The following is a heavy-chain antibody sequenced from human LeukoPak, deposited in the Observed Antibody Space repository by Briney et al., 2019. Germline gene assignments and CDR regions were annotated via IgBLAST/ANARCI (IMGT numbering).Heavy chain of an antibody. Sequence: ASVKVSCKASGYTFTGYYMHWVRQAPGQGLERMGWINPNSGGTNYAQKLQGRVTMTTDTSTSTAYMELRSLRSDDTAVYYCARSPGGYCSGGSCYSVWYYYYMDVWGKGTTVTISS. J-gene: IGHJ6*03. CDR2: INPNSGGT. CDR1: GYTFTGYY. V-gene: IGHV1-2*02. CDR3: ARSPGGYCSGGSCYSVWYYYYMDV. D-gene: IGHD2-15*01.